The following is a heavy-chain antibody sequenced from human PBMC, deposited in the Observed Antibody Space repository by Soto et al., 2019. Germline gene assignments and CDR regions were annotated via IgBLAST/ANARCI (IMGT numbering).Heavy chain of an antibody. J-gene: IGHJ4*02. V-gene: IGHV4-61*01. CDR1: GGSVSSGSYY. CDR3: ASTKEDTDMVGTFDY. CDR2: IYYSGGT. Sequence: PSETLSLTCTVSGGSVSSGSYYWSWIRQPPGKGLEWIGYIYYSGGTNYNPSLKSRVTISVDTSTNQFSLKLSSVTAADTAVDYCASTKEDTDMVGTFDYWGQGTLVTVSS. D-gene: IGHD5-18*01.